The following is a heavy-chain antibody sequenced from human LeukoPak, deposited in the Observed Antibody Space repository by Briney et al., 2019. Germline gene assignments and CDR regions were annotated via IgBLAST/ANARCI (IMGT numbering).Heavy chain of an antibody. CDR1: GGTFSSYA. CDR2: IIPIFGTG. Sequence: SVKVSCKASGGTFSSYAISWVRQAPGQGLERRGGIIPIFGTGNYAQKFQGRVTITADKSTSTAYMELSSLRSEGTAVYYCARDQGGDCYWGPACDAFDIWGQGTMVTVSS. V-gene: IGHV1-69*06. CDR3: ARDQGGDCYWGPACDAFDI. J-gene: IGHJ3*02. D-gene: IGHD2-21*02.